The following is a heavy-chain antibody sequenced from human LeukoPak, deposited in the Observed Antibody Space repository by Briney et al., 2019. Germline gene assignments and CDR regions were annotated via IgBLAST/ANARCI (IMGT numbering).Heavy chain of an antibody. CDR2: INPNSGVT. J-gene: IGHJ4*02. D-gene: IGHD1-1*01. V-gene: IGHV1-2*06. CDR3: ARVELSSSGSYYFDY. Sequence: ASVKVSCKTSGYTFPDFYLHWLRQSPGQGLEWMGRINPNSGVTNSAQKFQDRVTMTRATSLDTAYMELNSLRSDETAVYYCARVELSSSGSYYFDYWGQGTLVTVSS. CDR1: GYTFPDFY.